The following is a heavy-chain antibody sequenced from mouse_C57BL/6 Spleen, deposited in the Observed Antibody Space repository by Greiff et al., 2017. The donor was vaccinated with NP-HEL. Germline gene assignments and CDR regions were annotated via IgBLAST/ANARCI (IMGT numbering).Heavy chain of an antibody. CDR3: ARGDWDDYAMDY. Sequence: QVQLKQSGAELVKPGASVKMSCKASGYTFTTYPIEWMKQNHGKSLEWIGNFHPYNDDTKYNEKFKAKATLTVEKSSSTVYLELSRLTSDDSAVYYCARGDWDDYAMDYWGQGTSVTVSS. D-gene: IGHD4-1*01. V-gene: IGHV1-47*01. CDR1: GYTFTTYP. CDR2: FHPYNDDT. J-gene: IGHJ4*01.